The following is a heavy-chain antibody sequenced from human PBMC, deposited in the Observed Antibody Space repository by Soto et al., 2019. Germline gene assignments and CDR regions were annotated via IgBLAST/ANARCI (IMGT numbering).Heavy chain of an antibody. V-gene: IGHV4-31*03. Sequence: PSETLSLTCTVSGGSISSGVYYWSWIRHHPGKGLEWIGYIYYSGSTYYNPSLKSRVTISVDTSKNQFSLKLSSVTAADTAVYCCARDIFCGGDCSIAFDYWGQGTLVTVSS. CDR1: GGSISSGVYY. J-gene: IGHJ4*02. CDR3: ARDIFCGGDCSIAFDY. CDR2: IYYSGST. D-gene: IGHD2-21*02.